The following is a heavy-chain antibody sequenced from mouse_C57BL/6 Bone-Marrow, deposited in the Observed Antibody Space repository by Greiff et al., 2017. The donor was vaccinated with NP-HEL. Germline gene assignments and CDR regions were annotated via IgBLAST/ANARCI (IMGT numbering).Heavy chain of an antibody. CDR3: ARDANSYFDY. V-gene: IGHV7-1*01. Sequence: EVKLMESGGGLVQSGRSLRLSCATSGFTFSDFYMEWVRQAPGKGLEWIAASRNKANDYTTEYSASVKGRFIVSRDTSQSILYLQMNALRAEDTAIYYCARDANSYFDYWGQGTTLTVSS. J-gene: IGHJ2*01. CDR1: GFTFSDFY. CDR2: SRNKANDYTT.